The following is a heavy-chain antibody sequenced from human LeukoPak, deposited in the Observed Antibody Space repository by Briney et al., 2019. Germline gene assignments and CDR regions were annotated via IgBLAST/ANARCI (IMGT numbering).Heavy chain of an antibody. V-gene: IGHV3-48*02. CDR2: ISSSSSTI. CDR3: ARVTGGEGGY. J-gene: IGHJ4*02. Sequence: GGSLRLSCAASGFTFSSYSMNWVRQARGKGLEWVSYISSSSSTIYYADSVKGRFTISRDNAKNSLYLQMSSLRDEDTAVYYCARVTGGEGGYWGQGTLFTVSS. D-gene: IGHD3-9*01. CDR1: GFTFSSYS.